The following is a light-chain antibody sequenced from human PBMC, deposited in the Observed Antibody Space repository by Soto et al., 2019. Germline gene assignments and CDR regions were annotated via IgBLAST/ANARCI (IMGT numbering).Light chain of an antibody. J-gene: IGKJ1*01. CDR3: QQYNNWPPWT. CDR1: QTISSS. Sequence: EVVLTQSPGTLSLSPGERVTFSCRASQTISSSFLAWYQQRPGQAPRLLINGAATRANGIPARFSGSGAGTEFTLTISSLQSEDFAVSYCQQYNNWPPWTFGQGTKVDIK. V-gene: IGKV3-15*01. CDR2: GAA.